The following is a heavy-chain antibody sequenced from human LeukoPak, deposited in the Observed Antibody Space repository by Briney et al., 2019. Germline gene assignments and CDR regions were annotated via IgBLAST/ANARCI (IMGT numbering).Heavy chain of an antibody. CDR3: ARGADQEFDF. V-gene: IGHV1-46*02. CDR2: INPRDGST. Sequence: ASVKVSCKSSGHTLNNHFIHWVRQAPGQGLECMGIINPRDGSTRTLQRFQGRLTMTRDTSTSTLYMGLSSLRSEDTATYFCARGADQEFDFWGQGTLVTVSS. CDR1: GHTLNNHF. J-gene: IGHJ4*02.